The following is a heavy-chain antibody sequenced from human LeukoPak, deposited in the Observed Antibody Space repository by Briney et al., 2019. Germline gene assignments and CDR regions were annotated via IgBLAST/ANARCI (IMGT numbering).Heavy chain of an antibody. Sequence: GGSLRLSCAASGFAFSNYAMHWVRQAPGKGLEWVAVISYDGSNKYYADSVKGRFTISRDNAKNSLYLQMNSLRAEDTAVYYCARDLSGSIVPYYYYYMDVWGKGTTVTVSS. V-gene: IGHV3-30*04. CDR3: ARDLSGSIVPYYYYYMDV. CDR1: GFAFSNYA. D-gene: IGHD2-15*01. J-gene: IGHJ6*03. CDR2: ISYDGSNK.